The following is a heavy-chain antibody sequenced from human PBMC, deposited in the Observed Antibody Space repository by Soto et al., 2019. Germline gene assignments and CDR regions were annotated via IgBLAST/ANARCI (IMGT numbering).Heavy chain of an antibody. CDR1: GFSFGNYA. CDR2: ITYDGSNN. CDR3: VRERRGYIPDN. D-gene: IGHD6-13*01. V-gene: IGHV3-30-3*01. Sequence: QVHLVESGGGVVQPGRSLRLSCAASGFSFGNYAMHWVRQAPGKGLEWVALITYDGSNNYYADSLKGRFTISRDQSKDTLFLQMNSLRPEDTAVYYFVRERRGYIPDNWGQGTLVTVAS. J-gene: IGHJ4*02.